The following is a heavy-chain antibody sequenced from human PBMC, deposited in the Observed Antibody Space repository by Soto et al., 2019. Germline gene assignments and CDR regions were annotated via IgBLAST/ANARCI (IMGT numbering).Heavy chain of an antibody. CDR3: ARIITAAGGRRYFDL. CDR2: INSSSSYT. D-gene: IGHD6-13*01. J-gene: IGHJ2*01. Sequence: QVQLVESGGGLVKPAGSLRLSCAASGFTFSDYYMSWIRQAPGKGLEWVSYINSSSSYTNYADSVKGRFTISRDNAKNSLYLQMNSLRAEDTAVYYCARIITAAGGRRYFDLWGRGTLVTVSS. V-gene: IGHV3-11*05. CDR1: GFTFSDYY.